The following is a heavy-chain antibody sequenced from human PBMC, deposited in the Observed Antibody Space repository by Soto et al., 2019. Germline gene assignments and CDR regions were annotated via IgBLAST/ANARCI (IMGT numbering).Heavy chain of an antibody. CDR1: GGTFSSYA. CDR2: IIPIFGTA. Sequence: ASVKVSCKASGGTFSSYAISWVRQAPGQGLEWMGGIIPIFGTANYAQKFQGRVTITADESTSTAYMELSSLRSEDTAVYYCARIAVAGPGSTGYYGMDVWGQGTTVTVSS. J-gene: IGHJ6*02. V-gene: IGHV1-69*13. D-gene: IGHD6-19*01. CDR3: ARIAVAGPGSTGYYGMDV.